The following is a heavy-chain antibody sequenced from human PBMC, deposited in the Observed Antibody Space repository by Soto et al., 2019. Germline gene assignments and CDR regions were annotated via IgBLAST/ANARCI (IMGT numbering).Heavy chain of an antibody. CDR2: IYTRGST. CDR1: GGSISSYY. Sequence: QVQLQESGPGLVKPSETLSLTCTVSGGSISSYYWSWILQPAGKGLEWIGRIYTRGSTNYNPSLKSRVTLSVDTSKNQFSLKLSSVTAADTAVYYCARTSTVTTTSYYYYGMDVWGQGTTVTVSS. J-gene: IGHJ6*02. D-gene: IGHD4-17*01. CDR3: ARTSTVTTTSYYYYGMDV. V-gene: IGHV4-4*07.